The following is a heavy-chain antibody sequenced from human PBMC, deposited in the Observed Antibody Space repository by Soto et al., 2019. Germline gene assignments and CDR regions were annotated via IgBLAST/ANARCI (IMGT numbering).Heavy chain of an antibody. V-gene: IGHV4-59*08. Sequence: PSETLSLTCTVSGGSISSYYWSWIRQPPGKGLEWIGYIYYSGSTNYNPSLKSRVTISADTSKNQFSLKLSSVTAADAAVYYCARHGYIAAAGKNYYYYGMDVWGQGTTVTVSS. CDR3: ARHGYIAAAGKNYYYYGMDV. J-gene: IGHJ6*02. CDR1: GGSISSYY. CDR2: IYYSGST. D-gene: IGHD6-13*01.